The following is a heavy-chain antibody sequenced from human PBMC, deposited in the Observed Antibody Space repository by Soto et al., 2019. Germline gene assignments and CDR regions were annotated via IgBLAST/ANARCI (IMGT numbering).Heavy chain of an antibody. V-gene: IGHV4-34*01. CDR2: INHLTTT. Sequence: PSETLSLTCAVYGGSFSSYHWSWIRQTPGKGLEGIGEINHLTTTNYNPSLKSRVIISLDTPKNQFSLKLSSVTAADTAVYYCARGSDTALAPIFWGQGILVTVSS. CDR1: GGSFSSYH. J-gene: IGHJ4*02. D-gene: IGHD5-18*01. CDR3: ARGSDTALAPIF.